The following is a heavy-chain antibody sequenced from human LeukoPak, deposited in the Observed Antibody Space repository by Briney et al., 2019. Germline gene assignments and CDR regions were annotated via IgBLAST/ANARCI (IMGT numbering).Heavy chain of an antibody. V-gene: IGHV3-23*01. CDR2: ISGSGGST. D-gene: IGHD3-22*01. CDR1: GFTFSSYA. Sequence: GGSLRLPCAASGFTFSSYAMSWVRQAPGKGLEWVSAISGSGGSTCYADSVKGRFTISRDNFKNTLYLQMNSLRAEDTAVYYCAKGTMIVTWFDYWGQGTLVTVSS. CDR3: AKGTMIVTWFDY. J-gene: IGHJ4*02.